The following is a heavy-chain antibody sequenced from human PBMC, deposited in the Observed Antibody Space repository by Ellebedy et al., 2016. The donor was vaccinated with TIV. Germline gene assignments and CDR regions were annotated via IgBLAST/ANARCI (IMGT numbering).Heavy chain of an antibody. CDR1: GFTFSSYA. D-gene: IGHD5-24*01. CDR2: VSGSGGTT. Sequence: GGSLRLSXAASGFTFSSYAMSWIRQAPGKGLEWVSAVSGSGGTTYHADSVKGRFTIYRDNSKNTLYLQMNRLRAEDTAIYYCAKDPGTGYTYGHDPNYFDYWGQGTLVTVSS. CDR3: AKDPGTGYTYGHDPNYFDY. V-gene: IGHV3-23*01. J-gene: IGHJ4*02.